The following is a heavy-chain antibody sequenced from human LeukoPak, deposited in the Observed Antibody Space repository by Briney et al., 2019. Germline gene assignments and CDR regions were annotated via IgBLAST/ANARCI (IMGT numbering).Heavy chain of an antibody. CDR2: INWNGGST. CDR1: GFTFDDYG. CDR3: ARGYCTNGVCYTAPSYMDV. V-gene: IGHV3-20*04. J-gene: IGHJ6*03. Sequence: PGGSLRLSCAASGFTFDDYGMSWVRQAPGKGLEWVSGINWNGGSTGYADSVKGRFTISRDNAKNSLYLQMNSLRAEDTALYYCARGYCTNGVCYTAPSYMDVWGKGTTVTVSS. D-gene: IGHD2-8*01.